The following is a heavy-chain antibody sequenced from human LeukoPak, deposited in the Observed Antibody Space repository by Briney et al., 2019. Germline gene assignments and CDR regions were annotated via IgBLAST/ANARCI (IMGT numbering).Heavy chain of an antibody. CDR3: CAGSGSYIY. CDR1: GFTFSSYW. Sequence: GGSLRLSCAASGFTFSSYWMNWVRQAPGKGLEWVANIKQDGSERYSVDSLKGRFTISRDNAKNSLYLQMNSLRADDTAVYYCCAGSGSYIYWGQGTLVPVSS. CDR2: IKQDGSER. J-gene: IGHJ4*02. V-gene: IGHV3-7*02. D-gene: IGHD3-10*01.